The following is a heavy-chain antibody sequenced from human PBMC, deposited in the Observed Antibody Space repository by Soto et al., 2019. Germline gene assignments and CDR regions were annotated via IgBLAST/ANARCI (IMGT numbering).Heavy chain of an antibody. D-gene: IGHD4-17*01. CDR3: VHPRSTVQIPPT. CDR2: ISSNGDST. V-gene: IGHV3-64D*06. Sequence: GGSLRLSCSASGFTFSMFSMHWVRQAPGKGLEYVSGISSNGDSTYYADSVKVRFTISRDNSKNTLYLQMSSLRAVDTAVYYCVHPRSTVQIPPTWGQGTLVTVSS. CDR1: GFTFSMFS. J-gene: IGHJ5*02.